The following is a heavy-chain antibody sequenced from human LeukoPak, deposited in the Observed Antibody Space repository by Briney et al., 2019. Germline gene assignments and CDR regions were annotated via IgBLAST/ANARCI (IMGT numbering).Heavy chain of an antibody. D-gene: IGHD3-10*01. V-gene: IGHV4-59*01. CDR2: IYYSGST. CDR3: ATRSGSYLGTAFDI. CDR1: GGSISSYY. Sequence: PSETLSLTCTVSGGSISSYYWSWIRQPPGKGLEWIGYIYYSGSTNYNPSLKSRVTISVDTSKNQFSLKLSSVTAADTAVYYCATRSGSYLGTAFDIWGQGTMVTVSS. J-gene: IGHJ3*02.